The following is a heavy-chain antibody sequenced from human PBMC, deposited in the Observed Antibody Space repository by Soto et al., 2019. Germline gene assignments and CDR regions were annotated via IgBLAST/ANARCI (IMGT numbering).Heavy chain of an antibody. D-gene: IGHD2-15*01. CDR2: IKQDGSEK. J-gene: IGHJ5*02. V-gene: IGHV3-7*01. CDR3: ASIVEMASYNWFDP. CDR1: GFTFSSYW. Sequence: HPGGSLRLSCAASGFTFSSYWMSWVRQAPGKGLEWVANIKQDGSEKYYVDSVKGRFTISRDNAKNSLYLQMNSLRAEDTAVYYCASIVEMASYNWFDPWGQGTLVTVSS.